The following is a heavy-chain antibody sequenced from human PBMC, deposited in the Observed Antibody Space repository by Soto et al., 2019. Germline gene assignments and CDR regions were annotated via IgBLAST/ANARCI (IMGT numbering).Heavy chain of an antibody. D-gene: IGHD3-22*01. CDR3: ARDRKSSTPTYYSYSRGVFDN. CDR1: GYTFTSYG. Sequence: GASVKVSCKASGYTFTSYGISWVRQAPGQGLEWMGWISADNGDTNYAQKDQGRDTTTIDTSTNTAYMELRSLKSDEKAVYYCARDRKSSTPTYYSYSRGVFDNWGQGTMVTVSS. J-gene: IGHJ4*02. CDR2: ISADNGDT. V-gene: IGHV1-18*04.